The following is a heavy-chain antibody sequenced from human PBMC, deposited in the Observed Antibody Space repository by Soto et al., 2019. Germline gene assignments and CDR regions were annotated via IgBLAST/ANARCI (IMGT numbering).Heavy chain of an antibody. CDR1: GYIFTSYG. CDR3: ARGGVGYTSNWFDP. CDR2: ITAYSGNT. J-gene: IGHJ5*02. V-gene: IGHV1-18*01. Sequence: QVQLVQSGPEVKEPGASVQVSCKTSGYIFTSYGVSWVRQAPGQGLEWMGWITAYSGNTHYAEKFPGRVTMATDTSPTTFYLDLRSLRSDDTAVYYCARGGVGYTSNWFDPWGQGTLVTVTS. D-gene: IGHD1-26*01.